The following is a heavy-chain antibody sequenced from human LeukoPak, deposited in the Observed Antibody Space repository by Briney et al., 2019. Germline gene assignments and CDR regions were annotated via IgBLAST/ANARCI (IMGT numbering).Heavy chain of an antibody. CDR3: AREYRQTYYYGSGSYYIGFDP. J-gene: IGHJ5*02. CDR1: GGSISSSNW. D-gene: IGHD3-10*01. CDR2: IYHSGST. Sequence: MSSGTLFLTCAVSGGSISSSNWWSWVRQPPGKGLEWIGVIYHSGSTNYNPSLKSRVTISVDKSKNQFSLKLSSVTAADTAVYYCAREYRQTYYYGSGSYYIGFDPWGQGTLVTVSS. V-gene: IGHV4-4*02.